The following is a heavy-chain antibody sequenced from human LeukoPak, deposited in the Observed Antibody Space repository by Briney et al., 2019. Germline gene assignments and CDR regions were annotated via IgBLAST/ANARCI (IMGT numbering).Heavy chain of an antibody. CDR1: GYTFSNFD. CDR2: MNPNSGYT. D-gene: IGHD3-16*01. Sequence: GASVKVSCKASGYTFSNFDLNWVRQATGQGLEWVGYMNPNSGYTAYAQKFQGRVTITRGTSISTLYMELSSLRSEDTAVYYCATSNAGLGGNFQHWGQGTLVTVSS. V-gene: IGHV1-8*03. J-gene: IGHJ1*01. CDR3: ATSNAGLGGNFQH.